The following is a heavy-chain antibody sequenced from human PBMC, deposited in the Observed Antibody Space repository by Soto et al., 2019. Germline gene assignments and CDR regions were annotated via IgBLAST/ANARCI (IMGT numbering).Heavy chain of an antibody. V-gene: IGHV3-48*01. CDR1: GFTFSSYS. J-gene: IGHJ4*02. CDR3: ARDSIVVVPAASIDY. D-gene: IGHD2-2*01. CDR2: ISSSSSTI. Sequence: GGSLRLSCAASGFTFSSYSMNWVHQAPGKGLEWVSYISSSSSTIYYADSVKGRFTISRDNAKNSLYLQMNSLRAEDTAVYYCARDSIVVVPAASIDYWGQGTLVTVSS.